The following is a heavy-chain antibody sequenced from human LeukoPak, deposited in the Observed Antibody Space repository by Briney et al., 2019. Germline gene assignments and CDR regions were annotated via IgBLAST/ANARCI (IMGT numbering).Heavy chain of an antibody. V-gene: IGHV4-61*02. Sequence: PSETLSLTCTVSGGSISSGSYYWSWIRQPAGKGLEWIGRIYTSGSTNYNPSLKSRVTISVDTSKNQFSLKLSSVTAADTAVYYCARGVIAAGGNDFDYWGQGTLATVSS. J-gene: IGHJ4*02. CDR3: ARGVIAAGGNDFDY. CDR2: IYTSGST. D-gene: IGHD6-13*01. CDR1: GGSISSGSYY.